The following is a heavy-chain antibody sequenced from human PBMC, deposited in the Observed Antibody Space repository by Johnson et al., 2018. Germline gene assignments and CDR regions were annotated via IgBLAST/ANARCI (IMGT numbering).Heavy chain of an antibody. CDR1: GYTFTSFH. D-gene: IGHD6-13*01. CDR2: INPSGAGT. V-gene: IGHV1-46*01. J-gene: IGHJ6*02. CDR3: ARASHSNNWYHYGLDV. Sequence: QVQLGQSGAEVKKPGASVKVSCKASGYTFTSFHVHWVRQAPGQGLEWMGIINPSGAGTTYSQKFQGRVNVTRDTSPSTVYMEVNSLRSEDTAVYYCARASHSNNWYHYGLDVWGQGTTVTVSS.